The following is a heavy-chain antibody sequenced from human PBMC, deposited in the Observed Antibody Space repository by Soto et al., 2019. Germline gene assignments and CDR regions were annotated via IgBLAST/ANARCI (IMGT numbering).Heavy chain of an antibody. CDR1: GFTFSSYA. CDR3: ARDGSLSGHYYYGMDV. V-gene: IGHV3-30-3*01. CDR2: ISYDGSNK. J-gene: IGHJ6*02. Sequence: QVQLVESGGGVVQPGRSLRLSCAASGFTFSSYAMHWVRQAPGKGLEWVAVISYDGSNKYYADSVKGRFTISRDNSKYTLYLQMNNLRAEDTAVYYCARDGSLSGHYYYGMDVWGQGTTVTVSS. D-gene: IGHD6-19*01.